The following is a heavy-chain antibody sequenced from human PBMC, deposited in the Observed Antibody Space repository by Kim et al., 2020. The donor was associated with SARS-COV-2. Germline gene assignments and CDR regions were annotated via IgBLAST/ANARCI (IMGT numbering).Heavy chain of an antibody. V-gene: IGHV4-59*13. Sequence: SETLSLTCTVSGGSISSYYWSWIRQPPGKGLEWIGYIYYSGSTNYNPSLKSRVTISVDTSKNQFSLKLSSVTAADTAVYYCARVLAAARTSYYYYYGMDVWGQGTTVTVSS. CDR1: GGSISSYY. CDR2: IYYSGST. CDR3: ARVLAAARTSYYYYYGMDV. J-gene: IGHJ6*02. D-gene: IGHD6-13*01.